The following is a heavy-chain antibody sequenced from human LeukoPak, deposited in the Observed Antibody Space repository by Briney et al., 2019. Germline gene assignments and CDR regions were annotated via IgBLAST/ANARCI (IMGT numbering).Heavy chain of an antibody. J-gene: IGHJ6*02. CDR1: GGTFSSYA. CDR2: IIPIFGTA. D-gene: IGHD5-12*01. Sequence: SVKVSCKASGGTFSSYAISWVRQAPGQGLEWMGGIIPIFGTANYAQKFQGRVTITADESTSTAYMELSSLRSEDTAVYYCARDPWLSGYDSGLVRPRGHADYYYGMDVWGQGTTVTVSS. V-gene: IGHV1-69*13. CDR3: ARDPWLSGYDSGLVRPRGHADYYYGMDV.